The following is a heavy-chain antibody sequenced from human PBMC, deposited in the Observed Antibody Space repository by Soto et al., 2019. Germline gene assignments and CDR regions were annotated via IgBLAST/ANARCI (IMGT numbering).Heavy chain of an antibody. Sequence: GGSLRLSCAASGFTFSSYGMHWVRQAPGKGLEWVAVIWYDGSNKYYADSVKGRFTISRDNSKNTLYLQMNSLRAEDTAVYYCARDRGRADYTPDGMDVWGQGTTVTVSS. CDR1: GFTFSSYG. CDR2: IWYDGSNK. CDR3: ARDRGRADYTPDGMDV. V-gene: IGHV3-33*01. D-gene: IGHD4-4*01. J-gene: IGHJ6*02.